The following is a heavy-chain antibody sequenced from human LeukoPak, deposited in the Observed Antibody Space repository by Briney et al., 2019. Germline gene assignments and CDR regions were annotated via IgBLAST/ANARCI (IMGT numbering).Heavy chain of an antibody. J-gene: IGHJ3*02. V-gene: IGHV4-34*01. CDR1: GGSISSYY. CDR2: INHSGST. CDR3: ARQPVNIVVVPAAHGGAFDI. Sequence: SETLSLTCTVSGGSISSYYWSWIRQPPGKGLEWIGEINHSGSTNYNPSLKSRVTISVDTSKNQFSLKLSSVTAADTAVYYCARQPVNIVVVPAAHGGAFDIWGQGTMVTVSS. D-gene: IGHD2-2*01.